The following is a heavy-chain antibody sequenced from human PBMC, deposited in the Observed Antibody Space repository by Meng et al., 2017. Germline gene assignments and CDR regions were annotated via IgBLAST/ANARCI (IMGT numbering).Heavy chain of an antibody. CDR1: GGTFSSYA. CDR2: INPNSGGT. CDR3: ARDRIHDR. Sequence: ASVKVSCKASGGTFSSYAISWVRQAPGQGLEWMGRINPNSGGTNYAQKFQGRVTMTRDTSISTAYMELSRLRSDDTAVYYCARDRIHDRWGQGTLVTVSS. V-gene: IGHV1-2*06. D-gene: IGHD2-15*01. J-gene: IGHJ5*02.